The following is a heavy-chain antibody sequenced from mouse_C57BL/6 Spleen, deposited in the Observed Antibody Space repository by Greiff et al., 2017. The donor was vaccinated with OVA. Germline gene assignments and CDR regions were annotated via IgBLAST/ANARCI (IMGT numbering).Heavy chain of an antibody. CDR1: GFSLTNYG. V-gene: IGHV2-5*01. Sequence: QVQLKQSGPGLVQPSQSLSITCTVSGFSLTNYGVHWVRQSPGKGLEWLGMIWRGGNTDYNAAFMSRLSITKDNSKSQVFFKMNSLQADDTDIYYCAKNDGYYVGNYYAMDYWGQGTSVTVSS. CDR2: IWRGGNT. J-gene: IGHJ4*01. D-gene: IGHD2-3*01. CDR3: AKNDGYYVGNYYAMDY.